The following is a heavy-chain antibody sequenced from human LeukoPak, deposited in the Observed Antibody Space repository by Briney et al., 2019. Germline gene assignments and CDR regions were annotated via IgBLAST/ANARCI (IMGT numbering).Heavy chain of an antibody. J-gene: IGHJ4*02. CDR2: TYYRSKWYN. Sequence: SQTLSLTCAISGDSVSSNSAAWNWIRQSPSRGLEWLGRTYYRSKWYNDYAVSVKGRITINPDTSKNQFSLQLNSVTPEDTAVYYCARDSLRVLLHQAGPRNYWGQGTLVTVSS. CDR1: GDSVSSNSAA. V-gene: IGHV6-1*01. D-gene: IGHD3-10*01. CDR3: ARDSLRVLLHQAGPRNY.